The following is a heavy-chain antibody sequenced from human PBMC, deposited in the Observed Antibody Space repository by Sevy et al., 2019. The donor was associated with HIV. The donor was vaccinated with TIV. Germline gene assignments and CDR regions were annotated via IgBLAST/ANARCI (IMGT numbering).Heavy chain of an antibody. V-gene: IGHV4-39*01. D-gene: IGHD3-10*01. J-gene: IGHJ3*02. CDR2: LYYSGST. CDR3: ARPAMVRGEGAFDI. CDR1: GGSMSSSSYY. Sequence: SETLSLTCTVSGGSMSSSSYYWGWIRQPPGKGLEWIGSLYYSGSTYYHPSLKSRVTISVDTSKNQFSLKLSSVTAADTAVYYCARPAMVRGEGAFDIWGQGAMVTVSS.